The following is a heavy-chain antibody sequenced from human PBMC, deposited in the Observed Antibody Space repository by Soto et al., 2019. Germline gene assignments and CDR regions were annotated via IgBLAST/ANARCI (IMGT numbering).Heavy chain of an antibody. Sequence: QVQLVQSGAEVKKPGSSVKVSCKASGGTFSSYASSWVRQAPGQGLEWMGGIIPIFGTANYAQKFQGRVTIIADESTSTAYMELSSLTFEDTAVYYCATRDPAYPQFDYWGQGTLVTVSS. D-gene: IGHD3-16*01. CDR3: ATRDPAYPQFDY. CDR1: GGTFSSYA. V-gene: IGHV1-69*12. CDR2: IIPIFGTA. J-gene: IGHJ4*02.